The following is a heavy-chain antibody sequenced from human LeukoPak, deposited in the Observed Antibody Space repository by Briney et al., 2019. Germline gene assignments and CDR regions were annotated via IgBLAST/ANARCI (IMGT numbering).Heavy chain of an antibody. CDR2: INPNSGGT. J-gene: IGHJ4*02. CDR3: VKDLQNSSPSY. Sequence: ASVKVSCKASGYTFTGYYIHWVRQAPGQGLEWMGWINPNSGGTNYAQKFQGRVTMTRDTSISTAYMELSRLRAEDTAVYYCVKDLQNSSPSYWGQGTLVTVSS. V-gene: IGHV1-2*02. CDR1: GYTFTGYY. D-gene: IGHD6-19*01.